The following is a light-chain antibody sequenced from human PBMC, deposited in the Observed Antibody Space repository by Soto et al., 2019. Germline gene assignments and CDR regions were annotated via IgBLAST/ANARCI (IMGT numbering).Light chain of an antibody. V-gene: IGKV3-20*01. CDR2: GAY. Sequence: EIVLTQSPGTLSLSPGERATLSCRASQSVSSSYLAWYQQKPGQAPRLLIYGAYSRATGIPDRFSGSGSGTDFTLTISRLEPEDFGVYYCQQYCSSPPPYTFGQGTKLEIK. CDR3: QQYCSSPPPYT. CDR1: QSVSSSY. J-gene: IGKJ2*01.